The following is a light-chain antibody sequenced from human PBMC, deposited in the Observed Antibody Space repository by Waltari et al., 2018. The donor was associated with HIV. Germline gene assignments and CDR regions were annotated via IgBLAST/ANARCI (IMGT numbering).Light chain of an antibody. J-gene: IGKJ1*01. V-gene: IGKV4-1*01. CDR1: QSVSDNRHNRNY. CDR3: QQYSTLPWT. Sequence: DIVLLQSTESRAVSLGERATINCKSSQSVSDNRHNRNYCARYQQKAGQPTELLVSWASARDSGVPDRVKGSWAGTDFTLTVRSLQAEGVAVYYCQQYSTLPWTFGQGTTVEIK. CDR2: WAS.